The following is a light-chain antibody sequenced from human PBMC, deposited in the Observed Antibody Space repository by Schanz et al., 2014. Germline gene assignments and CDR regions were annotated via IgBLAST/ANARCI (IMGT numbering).Light chain of an antibody. CDR2: DVS. CDR3: ISYTSSRTKGV. CDR1: RSDIGGYNY. Sequence: QSVLTQPASVSGSPGQSITISCTGTRSDIGGYNYVSWYQQHPGEAPKLMIFDVSLRPSGISNRFSGFKSDNTASLTISGLQPEDEADYYCISYTSSRTKGVFGGGTKLTVL. J-gene: IGLJ3*02. V-gene: IGLV2-14*03.